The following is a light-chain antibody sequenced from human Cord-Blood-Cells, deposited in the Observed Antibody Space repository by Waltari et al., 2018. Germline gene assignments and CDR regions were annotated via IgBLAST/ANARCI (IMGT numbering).Light chain of an antibody. CDR2: WAS. Sequence: IVMTQSPDSLAVSLGERATINCKSSQSVLYSSNNKNYLAWYQQKPGQPPKLLIYWASTRESGVPDRFSGSGSVTDFTLTISSLQAEDVAVYYCQQYYSTPRTFGQGTKVEIK. CDR3: QQYYSTPRT. V-gene: IGKV4-1*01. CDR1: QSVLYSSNNKNY. J-gene: IGKJ1*01.